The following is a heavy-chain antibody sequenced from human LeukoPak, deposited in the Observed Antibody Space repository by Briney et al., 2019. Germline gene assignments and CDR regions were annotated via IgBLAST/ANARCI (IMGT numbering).Heavy chain of an antibody. Sequence: ASVKVSCKASGGTFRTFAISWVRQAPGQGLEWMGGIIPIFGIPDSAQKFQGRLTITADESTTTAYMELSSLRSDDAAIYYCGLSGNYYYYYMDVWGKGTTVTISS. V-gene: IGHV1-69*01. CDR3: GLSGNYYYYYMDV. CDR2: IIPIFGIP. CDR1: GGTFRTFA. J-gene: IGHJ6*03. D-gene: IGHD6-25*01.